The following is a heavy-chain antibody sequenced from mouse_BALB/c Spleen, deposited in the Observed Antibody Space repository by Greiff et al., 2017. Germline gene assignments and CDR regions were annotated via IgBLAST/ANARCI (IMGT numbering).Heavy chain of an antibody. CDR3: ARWDWDGPYAMDY. D-gene: IGHD4-1*01. J-gene: IGHJ4*01. CDR1: GYTFSSYW. Sequence: LQESGAELMKPGASVKISCKATGYTFSSYWIEWVKQRPGHGLEWIGEILPGSGSTNYNEKFKGKATFTADTSSNTAYMQLSSLTSEDSAVYYCARWDWDGPYAMDYWGQGTSVTVSS. CDR2: ILPGSGST. V-gene: IGHV1-9*01.